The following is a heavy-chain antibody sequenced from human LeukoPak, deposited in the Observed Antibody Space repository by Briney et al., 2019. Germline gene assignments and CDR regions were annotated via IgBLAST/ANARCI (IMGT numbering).Heavy chain of an antibody. J-gene: IGHJ4*02. Sequence: SETLSLTCTVSGYSISSGYYWGWIRQPPGKGLEWIGSIYYSGSTYYNPSLKSRVTISVDTSKNQFSLKLSSVTAADTAVYYCARGYSSSVDYWGQGTLVTVSS. CDR3: ARGYSSSVDY. CDR1: GYSISSGYY. D-gene: IGHD6-13*01. V-gene: IGHV4-38-2*02. CDR2: IYYSGST.